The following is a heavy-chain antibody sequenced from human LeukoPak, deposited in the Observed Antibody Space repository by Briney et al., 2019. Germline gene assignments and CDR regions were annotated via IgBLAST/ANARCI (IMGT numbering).Heavy chain of an antibody. V-gene: IGHV3-23*01. Sequence: GASLRLSCAASGFTFSNYAMSWVRQAPGKGLEWVPAITGSGGNTYYADSVKGRSTISRDNSKNTVFLQMNSLRAEDTAVYYCAKWGDYDVLTGYYVSDYWGQGTLVTVSS. CDR1: GFTFSNYA. CDR3: AKWGDYDVLTGYYVSDY. D-gene: IGHD3-9*01. CDR2: ITGSGGNT. J-gene: IGHJ4*02.